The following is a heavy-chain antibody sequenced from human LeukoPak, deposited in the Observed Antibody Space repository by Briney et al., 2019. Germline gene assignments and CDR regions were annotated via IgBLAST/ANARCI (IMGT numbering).Heavy chain of an antibody. CDR1: GFTFSSYS. CDR3: ARAYGYGAGSYFKY. J-gene: IGHJ4*02. CDR2: ISSSSSTI. V-gene: IGHV3-48*01. Sequence: PGGSLRLSCAASGFTFSSYSMNWVRQAPGKGLEWISYISSSSSTIYYADSVKGRFTISRDNAKNSLYLQMNSLRAGDTAVYFCARAYGYGAGSYFKYWGQGILVTVSS. D-gene: IGHD3-10*01.